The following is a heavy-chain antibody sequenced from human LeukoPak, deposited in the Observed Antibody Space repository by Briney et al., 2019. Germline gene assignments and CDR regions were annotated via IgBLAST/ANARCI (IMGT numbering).Heavy chain of an antibody. J-gene: IGHJ4*02. CDR1: GFSFISYE. CDR3: ARELPREVTLDY. Sequence: GGSLRLSCAASGFSFISYEMQWGRQAPRKGPLGFSRINTDGARTSYADSVKGRFTISRDNAKNTLYLQMNSLRAEDTAKYYCARELPREVTLDYWGQGTLVTVSS. CDR2: INTDGART. V-gene: IGHV3-74*01. D-gene: IGHD2-21*02.